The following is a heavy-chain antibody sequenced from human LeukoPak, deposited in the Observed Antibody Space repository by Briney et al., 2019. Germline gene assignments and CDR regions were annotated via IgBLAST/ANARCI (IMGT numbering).Heavy chain of an antibody. CDR3: ATSYSPFGLIDY. CDR1: GFSVTSNY. J-gene: IGHJ4*02. Sequence: GGSLRLSCAASGFSVTSNYMSWVRQAPGKGLEWVSVIYSGGSTYYADSVKGRFTISRDNSKNTLYLQMNSLRAEDTAVYYCATSYSPFGLIDYWGQGTLVTVSS. D-gene: IGHD4-11*01. CDR2: IYSGGST. V-gene: IGHV3-53*05.